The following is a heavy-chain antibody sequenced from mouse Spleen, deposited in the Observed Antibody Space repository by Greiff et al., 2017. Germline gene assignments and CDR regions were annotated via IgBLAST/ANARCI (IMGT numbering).Heavy chain of an antibody. D-gene: IGHD2-2*01. Sequence: QVQLQQSGAELVKPGASVKMSCKASGYTFTSYWITWVKQRPGQGLEWIGDIYPGSGSTNYNEKFKSKATLTVDTSSSTAYMQLSSLTSEDSAVYYCARDGDDRRDAIDYWGQGTSVTVSS. CDR2: IYPGSGST. V-gene: IGHV1-55*01. J-gene: IGHJ4*01. CDR1: GYTFTSYW. CDR3: ARDGDDRRDAIDY.